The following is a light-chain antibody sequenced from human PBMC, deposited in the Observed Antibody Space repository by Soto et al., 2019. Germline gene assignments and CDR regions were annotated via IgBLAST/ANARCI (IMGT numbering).Light chain of an antibody. Sequence: ILMTQSPSSLSVSVGHRLVITCRASRDISNSLAWYQQTPGKAPKLLLRGASSLHRGVPSRFSGGGAGTEFTLTISSLQPEDFATYYCQQTSALPRTFGQGTKVDIK. J-gene: IGKJ1*01. V-gene: IGKV1-12*01. CDR3: QQTSALPRT. CDR2: GAS. CDR1: RDISNS.